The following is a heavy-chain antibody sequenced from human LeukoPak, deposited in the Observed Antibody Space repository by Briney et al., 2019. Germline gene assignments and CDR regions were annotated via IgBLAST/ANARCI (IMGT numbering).Heavy chain of an antibody. Sequence: GASVKVSCKASGYTFSSHVISWVRQAPGQGLEWMGWIGVYSGDTKYAQNFQGRVTTTADTPTSTAYMELTSLTSDDTAVYYCARDRGPYYYDSSGYRPFDYWGQGTLVTVSS. J-gene: IGHJ4*02. CDR1: GYTFSSHV. D-gene: IGHD3-22*01. V-gene: IGHV1-18*01. CDR2: IGVYSGDT. CDR3: ARDRGPYYYDSSGYRPFDY.